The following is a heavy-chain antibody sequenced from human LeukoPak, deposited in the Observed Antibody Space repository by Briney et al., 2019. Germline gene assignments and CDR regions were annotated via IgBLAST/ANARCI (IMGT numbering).Heavy chain of an antibody. CDR1: GFTFSSYS. Sequence: GGSLRLSCAASGFTFSSYSMDWVRQAPGKGLEWVSSISSSSSYIYYADSVKGRFTISRDNAKNSLYLQMNSLRAEDTAVYYCARASPPEYQPLLYYFDYWGQGTLVTVSS. V-gene: IGHV3-21*01. CDR3: ARASPPEYQPLLYYFDY. D-gene: IGHD2-2*01. CDR2: ISSSSSYI. J-gene: IGHJ4*02.